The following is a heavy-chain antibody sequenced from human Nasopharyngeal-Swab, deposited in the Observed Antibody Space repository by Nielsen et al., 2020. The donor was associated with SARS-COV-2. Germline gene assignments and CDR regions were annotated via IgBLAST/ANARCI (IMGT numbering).Heavy chain of an antibody. V-gene: IGHV3-72*01. CDR2: SRNEAHSFTT. J-gene: IGHJ4*02. CDR1: GFTLSEHY. Sequence: GESLQISCAASGFTLSEHYMDWVRQAPGKGLEWVGRSRNEAHSFTTEYAASVKGRFTISRDDSENSLYLQMSSLKIEDTAVYYCVRADISGYFDYWGQGTLVTVSS. CDR3: VRADISGYFDY. D-gene: IGHD3-22*01.